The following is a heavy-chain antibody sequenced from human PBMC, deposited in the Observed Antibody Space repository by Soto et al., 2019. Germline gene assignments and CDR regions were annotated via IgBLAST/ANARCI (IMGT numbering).Heavy chain of an antibody. V-gene: IGHV3-23*01. CDR1: GFTFSSYA. CDR2: ISGSGGST. CDR3: AKAYSSGWYEANWFDP. D-gene: IGHD6-19*01. Sequence: SCAASGFTFSSYAMSWVRQAPGKGLEWVSAISGSGGSTYYADSVKGRFTISRDNSKNTLYLQMNSLRAEDTAVYYCAKAYSSGWYEANWFDPWGQGTQVTVSS. J-gene: IGHJ5*02.